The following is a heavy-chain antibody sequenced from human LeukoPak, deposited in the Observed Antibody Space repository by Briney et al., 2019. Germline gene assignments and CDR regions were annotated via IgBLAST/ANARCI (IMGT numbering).Heavy chain of an antibody. J-gene: IGHJ4*02. CDR1: GYTFTSYD. V-gene: IGHV1-8*01. CDR3: ARGVRYYDSSGFYNY. D-gene: IGHD3-22*01. Sequence: APVKVSCKASGYTFTSYDINWVRQAPGQGLEWMGWMNPNSGNTGYAQKFQGRVTMTRNTSISTAYMELSSLRSEDTAVYYCARGVRYYDSSGFYNYWGQGTLVTVSS. CDR2: MNPNSGNT.